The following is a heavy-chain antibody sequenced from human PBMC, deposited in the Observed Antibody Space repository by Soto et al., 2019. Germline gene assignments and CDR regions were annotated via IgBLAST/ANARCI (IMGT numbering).Heavy chain of an antibody. CDR1: GGTFSSYA. D-gene: IGHD3-3*01. J-gene: IGHJ4*02. CDR3: AREGGNGATIFGSLDY. V-gene: IGHV1-69*13. CDR2: IIPIFGTA. Sequence: SVKVSCKASGGTFSSYAISWVRQAPGQGLEWMGGIIPIFGTANYAQKFQGRVTITADESTSTAYMELSSLRSEDTAVYYCAREGGNGATIFGSLDYWGQGTRVTVSS.